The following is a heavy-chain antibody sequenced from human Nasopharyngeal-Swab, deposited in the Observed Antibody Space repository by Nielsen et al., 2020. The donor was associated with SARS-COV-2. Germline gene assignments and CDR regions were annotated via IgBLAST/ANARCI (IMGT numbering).Heavy chain of an antibody. J-gene: IGHJ5*02. CDR1: GFTFSSYW. D-gene: IGHD6-6*01. CDR3: ARGGAARYLRDWFDP. Sequence: GEALKISWAASGFTFSSYWMHWVRQAPGKGLVWVSRINSDGSSTSYADSVKGRFTISRDNAKNTLYLQMNSLRAEDTAVYYCARGGAARYLRDWFDPWGQGTLVTVSS. CDR2: INSDGSST. V-gene: IGHV3-74*01.